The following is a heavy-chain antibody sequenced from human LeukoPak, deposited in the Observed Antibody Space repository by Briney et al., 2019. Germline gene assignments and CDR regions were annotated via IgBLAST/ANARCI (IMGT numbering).Heavy chain of an antibody. D-gene: IGHD6-6*01. CDR1: GYTFPSYD. Sequence: ASVKVSSKASGYTFPSYDINWVRQAPGQGLEGMGLMNPNSGRAGYAQKFQGRVTMTRNTSKCTAYMELSSLRSEYTAVYYCARVGQRAAARFFYYEYMDVWGKGTTVTVSS. CDR3: ARVGQRAAARFFYYEYMDV. J-gene: IGHJ6*03. CDR2: MNPNSGRA. V-gene: IGHV1-8*01.